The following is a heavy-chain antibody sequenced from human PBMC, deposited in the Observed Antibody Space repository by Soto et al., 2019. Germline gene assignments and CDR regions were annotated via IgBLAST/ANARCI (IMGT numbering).Heavy chain of an antibody. Sequence: GASVEVSCRTSGYTFSGFYIHWVRQAPGQGLESMGWIYPDSGGTDYAQKFQGRVTMTRDTSISTAYMELSRLRSDDTAVYYCRVTGVSEVDYWGQGTLVTVSS. D-gene: IGHD2-8*01. V-gene: IGHV1-2*02. J-gene: IGHJ4*02. CDR2: IYPDSGGT. CDR3: RVTGVSEVDY. CDR1: GYTFSGFY.